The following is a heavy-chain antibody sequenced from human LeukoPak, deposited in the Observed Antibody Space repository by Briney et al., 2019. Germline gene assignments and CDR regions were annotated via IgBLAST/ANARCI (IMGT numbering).Heavy chain of an antibody. CDR1: GFTFSSYV. CDR3: AKLGGIVVVPAAGPVDP. V-gene: IGHV3-23*01. D-gene: IGHD2-2*01. CDR2: LTSSGDTT. Sequence: GGSLRLSCAASGFTFSSYVMSWVRQAPGKGLEWVSALTSSGDTTYYADSVKGRFTISRDNSKNTLYLQMNSLRAEDTAVYYCAKLGGIVVVPAAGPVDPWGQGTLVTVSS. J-gene: IGHJ5*02.